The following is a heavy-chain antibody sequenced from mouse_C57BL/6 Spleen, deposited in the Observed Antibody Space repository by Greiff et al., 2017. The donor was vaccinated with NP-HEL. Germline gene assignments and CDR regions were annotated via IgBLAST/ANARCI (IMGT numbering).Heavy chain of an antibody. CDR2: IYPGNSDT. J-gene: IGHJ4*01. CDR3: TKSQFHYYAMDY. Sequence: DVKLQESGTVLARPGASVKMSCKTSGYTFTSYWMHWVKQRPGQGLEWIGAIYPGNSDTSYNQKFKGKAKLTAVTSASTAYMELSSLTNEDSAVYYCTKSQFHYYAMDYWGQGTSVTVSS. CDR1: GYTFTSYW. V-gene: IGHV1-5*01.